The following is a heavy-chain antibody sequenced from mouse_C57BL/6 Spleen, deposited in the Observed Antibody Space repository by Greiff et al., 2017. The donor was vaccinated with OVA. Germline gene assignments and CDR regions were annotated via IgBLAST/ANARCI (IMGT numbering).Heavy chain of an antibody. CDR3: ASTIMDY. CDR2: ISTYYGDA. Sequence: QVQLQQPGPELVRPGVSVKMSCKGSGYTFTDYAMHWVKQSHAQSLEWIGVISTYYGDASYNKKFKDKATMTVDKSSSTAYMELTSLTSEDSAVYYWASTIMDYWGQGTSLTVSS. CDR1: GYTFTDYA. J-gene: IGHJ2*02. V-gene: IGHV1-67*01.